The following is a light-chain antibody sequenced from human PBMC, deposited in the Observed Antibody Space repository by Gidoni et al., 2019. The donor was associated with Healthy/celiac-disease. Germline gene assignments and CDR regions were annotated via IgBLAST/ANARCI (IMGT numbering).Light chain of an antibody. CDR1: QTISSY. Sequence: DIQMTQSPSSLSASVEDRVTLTYRASQTISSYLNWYQQKPGKAPKLLIYAASSLQVGVPSRFSGSGSGTDVTLSISSLQPEDFATYYCQQSYSTPYTFGQGTKLEIK. J-gene: IGKJ2*01. CDR3: QQSYSTPYT. CDR2: AAS. V-gene: IGKV1-39*01.